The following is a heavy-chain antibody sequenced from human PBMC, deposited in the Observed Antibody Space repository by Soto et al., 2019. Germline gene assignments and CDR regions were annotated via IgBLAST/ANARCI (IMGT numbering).Heavy chain of an antibody. Sequence: QVQLVESGGGVVQPGRSLRLSCAASGFTFSSYGMHWVRQAPGKGLEWVAVISYDGSNKYYADSVKGRFTISRDNSNNTLYLQMNSLRAEDTAVYYCAKDNGPELRYYYYGMDVWGQGTTVTVSS. V-gene: IGHV3-30*18. D-gene: IGHD1-7*01. CDR2: ISYDGSNK. CDR1: GFTFSSYG. J-gene: IGHJ6*02. CDR3: AKDNGPELRYYYYGMDV.